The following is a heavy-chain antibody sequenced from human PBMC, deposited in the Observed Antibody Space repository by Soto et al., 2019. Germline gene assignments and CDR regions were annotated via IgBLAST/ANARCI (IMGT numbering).Heavy chain of an antibody. CDR2: IYYSGST. D-gene: IGHD3-3*01. CDR1: GGSISSYY. J-gene: IGHJ2*01. V-gene: IGHV4-59*08. Sequence: QLQLQESGPGLVKPSETLSLTCTVSGGSISSYYWSWIRQPPGKGLEWIGYIYYSGSTNYNPSLKSRVTPSVDTSKNQFSPKLSSVTAADTAVYYCARLEGYWYFDIWGRGTLVTVSS. CDR3: ARLEGYWYFDI.